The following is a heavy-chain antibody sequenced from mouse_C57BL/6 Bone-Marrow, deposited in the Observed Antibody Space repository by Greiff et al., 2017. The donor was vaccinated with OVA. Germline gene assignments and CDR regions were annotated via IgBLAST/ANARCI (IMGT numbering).Heavy chain of an antibody. V-gene: IGHV1-82*01. CDR3: ARLTTVVATNFDG. Sequence: LEESGPELVKPGASVKLSCKASGYAFSSSWMNWVKQRPGKGLEWIGRIYPGDGDTNYNGKFKGKATLTADTSSSTAYMQLSRLTSEDSAVYLCARLTTVVATNFDGWGTGTTVTVSS. J-gene: IGHJ1*03. D-gene: IGHD1-1*01. CDR1: GYAFSSSW. CDR2: IYPGDGDT.